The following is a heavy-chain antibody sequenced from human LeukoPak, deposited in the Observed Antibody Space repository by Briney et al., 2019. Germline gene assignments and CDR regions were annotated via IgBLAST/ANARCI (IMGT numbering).Heavy chain of an antibody. CDR3: ARRAGAYSHPYDY. D-gene: IGHD4/OR15-4a*01. Sequence: GGSLRLSCTVSGLTVSSNSMSWVRQAPGTGLEWVSFSYSDNTHYSDSVKGRFTISRDNSKNTLYLQMNSLRAEDTAVYYCARRAGAYSHPYDYWGQGTLVTVSS. V-gene: IGHV3-53*01. J-gene: IGHJ4*02. CDR2: SYSDNT. CDR1: GLTVSSNS.